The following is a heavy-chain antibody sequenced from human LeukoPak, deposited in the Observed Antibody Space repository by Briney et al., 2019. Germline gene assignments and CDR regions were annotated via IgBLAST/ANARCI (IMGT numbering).Heavy chain of an antibody. CDR1: TSSFNSFW. CDR3: AIIVATTNDFDS. V-gene: IGHV5-51*01. D-gene: IGHD5-12*01. Sequence: GASLRISCKGSTSSFNSFWIHWVRQRPGKGLEWMGIIYPSDSDARYSPSFQGQVTFSADKSRSTAYLQWSSLKASDTAIYFCAIIVATTNDFDSWGQGTLVTVS. J-gene: IGHJ4*02. CDR2: IYPSDSDA.